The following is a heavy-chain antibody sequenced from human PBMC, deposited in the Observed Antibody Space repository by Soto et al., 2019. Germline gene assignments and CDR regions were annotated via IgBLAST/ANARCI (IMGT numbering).Heavy chain of an antibody. Sequence: ASVKFSCKSSGCTFTSYGISWVRQAPGQGLEWMGGISAYNGNTNYAQKLQGRVTMTTDTSTSTAYMEMRSLRSDDTAVYYRARGRITIFGVPYYYGMDVLGQRTTGTVSS. CDR2: ISAYNGNT. J-gene: IGHJ6*02. V-gene: IGHV1-18*04. CDR3: ARGRITIFGVPYYYGMDV. D-gene: IGHD3-3*01. CDR1: GCTFTSYG.